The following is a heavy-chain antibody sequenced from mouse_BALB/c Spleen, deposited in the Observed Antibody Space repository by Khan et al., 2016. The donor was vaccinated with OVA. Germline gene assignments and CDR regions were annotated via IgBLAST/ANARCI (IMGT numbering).Heavy chain of an antibody. CDR3: ARRCLRGNVDY. Sequence: VQLQESGAELAKPGASVKMSCKASGYTFINYWILWVKQRPGQGLEWIGYINPSTGYTEYNQNFKDKATLTADQSTSTAYMHLSSVTSEDSEVDDCARRCLRGNVDYWGQGTTLTVSS. CDR2: INPSTGYT. CDR1: GYTFINYW. D-gene: IGHD1-1*01. V-gene: IGHV1-7*01. J-gene: IGHJ2*01.